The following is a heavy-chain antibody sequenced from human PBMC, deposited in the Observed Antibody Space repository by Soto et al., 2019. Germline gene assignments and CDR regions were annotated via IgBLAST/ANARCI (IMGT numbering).Heavy chain of an antibody. CDR1: IGTFNKYA. CDR2: IIPIFSSR. D-gene: IGHD3-16*01. V-gene: IGHV1-69*01. J-gene: IGHJ6*02. CDR3: AGGETYLGV. Sequence: QVQLVQSGAAVKKPGSSVKVACKTSIGTFNKYAFNWVRQAPGQGLEWMGWIIPIFSSRNYADKFQGRVTITADDSTSTAYMELRSLRFEDTAVDYCAGGETYLGVWGQGTTVTVSS.